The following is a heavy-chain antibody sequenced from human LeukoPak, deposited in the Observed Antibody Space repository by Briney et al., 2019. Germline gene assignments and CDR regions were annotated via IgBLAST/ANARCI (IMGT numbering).Heavy chain of an antibody. D-gene: IGHD3-3*01. CDR1: GFTFTNYW. CDR2: IYLDGSRA. CDR3: TRDSSMGDSFDY. Sequence: PGGSLRLSCAVSGFTFTNYWMSWARQSPGKGLEWVAHIYLDGSRAYYADSVKGRFTISRANAKNSLYLQMNSLRAEDTAVYYCTRDSSMGDSFDYWGQGTLVTVSS. J-gene: IGHJ4*02. V-gene: IGHV3-7*01.